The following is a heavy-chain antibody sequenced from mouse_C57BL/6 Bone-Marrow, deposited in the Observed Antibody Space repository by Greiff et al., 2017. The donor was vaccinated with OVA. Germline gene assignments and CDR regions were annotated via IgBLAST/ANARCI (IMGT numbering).Heavy chain of an antibody. Sequence: EVHLVESGGDLVKPGGSLKLSCAASGFTFSSYGMSWVRQTPDKRLEWVATISSGGSYTYYPASVKGRFTISRDNAKNTLYLQMSSLKSEDTAMYYCARQGGRYGYGHWGQGTTLTVSS. CDR2: ISSGGSYT. V-gene: IGHV5-6*01. CDR3: ARQGGRYGYGH. J-gene: IGHJ2*01. CDR1: GFTFSSYG. D-gene: IGHD2-2*01.